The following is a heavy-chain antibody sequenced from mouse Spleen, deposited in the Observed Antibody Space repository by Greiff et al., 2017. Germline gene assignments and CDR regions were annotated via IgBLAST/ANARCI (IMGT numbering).Heavy chain of an antibody. Sequence: EVKLVESGGGLVQPGGSLKLSCAASGFTFSSYGMSWVRQTPDKRLELVATINSNGGSTYYPDSVKGRFTISRDNAKNTLYLQMSSLKSEDTAMYYCARDGYYYGSSWFAYWGQGTLVTVSA. CDR1: GFTFSSYG. CDR3: ARDGYYYGSSWFAY. J-gene: IGHJ3*01. V-gene: IGHV5-6-3*01. CDR2: INSNGGST. D-gene: IGHD1-1*01.